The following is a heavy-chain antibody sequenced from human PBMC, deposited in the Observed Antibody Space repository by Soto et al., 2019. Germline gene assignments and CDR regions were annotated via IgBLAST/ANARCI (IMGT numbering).Heavy chain of an antibody. V-gene: IGHV2-70*11. CDR1: GLSLSNSAKG. J-gene: IGHJ4*02. CDR2: IDWDGDK. CDR3: ARIPLRSGGVYFYDY. D-gene: IGHD2-15*01. Sequence: GATLVNPTQTLTLTCTFSGLSLSNSAKGVGWIRQPPGKALEWLARIDWDGDKYYSTSLKTRLTISKDTYKNQVVLTMTNMDPADTATYYCARIPLRSGGVYFYDYWGQGTPVTVSS.